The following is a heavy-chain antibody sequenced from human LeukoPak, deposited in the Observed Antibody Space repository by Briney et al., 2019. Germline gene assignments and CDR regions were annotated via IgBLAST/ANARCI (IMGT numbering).Heavy chain of an antibody. CDR2: ISSSSSYI. CDR3: ARDRHKYYYGMDV. J-gene: IGHJ6*02. V-gene: IGHV3-21*01. CDR1: GFTFSSYS. Sequence: GGSLRLSCAASGFTFSSYSMNWVRQAPGKGLEWVSSISSSSSYIYYADSVKGRFTISRDNAKNLLYLQMNSLRAEDTAVYYCARDRHKYYYGMDVWGQGTTVTVSS.